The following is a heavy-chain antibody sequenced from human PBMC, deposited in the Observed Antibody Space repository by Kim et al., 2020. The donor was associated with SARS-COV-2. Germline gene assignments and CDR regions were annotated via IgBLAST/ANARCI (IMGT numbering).Heavy chain of an antibody. Sequence: GGSLRLSCAASGFTFSSYGMHWVRQAPGKGLEWVAVIWYDGSNKYYADSVKGRFTISRDNSKNTLYLQMNSLRAEDTAVYYCARVSGSGDFWSGYYRSDWYFDLWGRGTLVTVSS. D-gene: IGHD3-3*01. V-gene: IGHV3-33*01. CDR2: IWYDGSNK. CDR3: ARVSGSGDFWSGYYRSDWYFDL. J-gene: IGHJ2*01. CDR1: GFTFSSYG.